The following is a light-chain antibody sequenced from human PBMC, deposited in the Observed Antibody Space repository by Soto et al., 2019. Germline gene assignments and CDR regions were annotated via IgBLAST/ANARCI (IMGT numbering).Light chain of an antibody. J-gene: IGKJ4*01. CDR1: QGISSF. Sequence: DIQLTQSPSFLSASVGDRVTITCRASQGISSFLAWYQQKPGKAPKLLIYAASTLQSGVPSTFSGSGSGTEFPLTISSLQPEDFATYYCQQVNSYPITFGGGTKVEIK. CDR3: QQVNSYPIT. CDR2: AAS. V-gene: IGKV1-9*01.